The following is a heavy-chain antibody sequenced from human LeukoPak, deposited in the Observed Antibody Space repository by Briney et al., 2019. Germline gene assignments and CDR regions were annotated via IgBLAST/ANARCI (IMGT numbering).Heavy chain of an antibody. CDR1: GGSISSGDYY. CDR2: IYYSGST. V-gene: IGHV4-30-4*01. J-gene: IGHJ4*02. CDR3: AREYKQVTDYGDYVARGTFDY. D-gene: IGHD4-17*01. Sequence: KSSETLSLTCTVSGGSISSGDYYWSWIRQPPGKGLEWIGYIYYSGSTYYNPSLKSRVTISVDTSKNQFSLKLSSVTAADTAVYYCAREYKQVTDYGDYVARGTFDYWGQGTLVTVSS.